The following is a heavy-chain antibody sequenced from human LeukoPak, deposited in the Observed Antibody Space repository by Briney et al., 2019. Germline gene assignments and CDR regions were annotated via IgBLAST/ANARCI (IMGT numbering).Heavy chain of an antibody. D-gene: IGHD4-11*01. Sequence: SDTLSLTCTVSGFSISRSSYSWGWIRQPPGKGLEWIGNIYSSGGTYYNPSLKSRLIISLDTSKNHFSLNLSSVTAADTAVYYCARTDMTTTAFDYWGQGTLVTVSS. CDR3: ARTDMTTTAFDY. J-gene: IGHJ4*02. CDR2: IYSSGGT. V-gene: IGHV4-39*02. CDR1: GFSISRSSYS.